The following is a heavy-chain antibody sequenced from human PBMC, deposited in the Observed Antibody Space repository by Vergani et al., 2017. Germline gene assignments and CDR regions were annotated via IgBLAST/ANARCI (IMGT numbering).Heavy chain of an antibody. V-gene: IGHV5-10-1*03. Sequence: EVQLVPSGAEVKKPGESLRISCKGSGYSFTSYWISWVRQMPGKGLEWMGRIDPSDSYTNYSPSFQGHVTISADKSISTAYLQWSSLKASDTAMYYCARRQTLLSGSSDLGWFDPWGQGTLVTVSS. J-gene: IGHJ5*02. D-gene: IGHD1-26*01. CDR1: GYSFTSYW. CDR2: IDPSDSYT. CDR3: ARRQTLLSGSSDLGWFDP.